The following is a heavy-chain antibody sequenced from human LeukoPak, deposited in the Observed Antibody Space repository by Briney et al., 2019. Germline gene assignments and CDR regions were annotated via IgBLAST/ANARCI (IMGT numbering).Heavy chain of an antibody. CDR1: GFTFSDYY. Sequence: GGPLRLSCAASGFTFSDYYMSWIRHAPGKGLEWVSYISSSGTTIYYADSVKGRFTISRDNAKNSLYLQMNSLRAEDTAVYYCARYSNYYNWFDPWGQGTLVTVSS. CDR2: ISSSGTTI. D-gene: IGHD4-11*01. V-gene: IGHV3-11*04. CDR3: ARYSNYYNWFDP. J-gene: IGHJ5*02.